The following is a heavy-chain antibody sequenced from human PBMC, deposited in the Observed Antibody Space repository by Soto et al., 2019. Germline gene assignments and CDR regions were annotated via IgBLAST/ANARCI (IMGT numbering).Heavy chain of an antibody. D-gene: IGHD6-13*01. CDR3: ARAQKLRRSSSWWSGYYYGMDV. V-gene: IGHV1-18*01. Sequence: ASVKVSCKASGYTFTSYGISWVRQAPGQGLEWMGWISAYNGNTNYAQKLQGRVTMTTDTSTSTAYMELRSLRSDDTAVYYCARAQKLRRSSSWWSGYYYGMDVWGQGTTVTVS. CDR2: ISAYNGNT. CDR1: GYTFTSYG. J-gene: IGHJ6*02.